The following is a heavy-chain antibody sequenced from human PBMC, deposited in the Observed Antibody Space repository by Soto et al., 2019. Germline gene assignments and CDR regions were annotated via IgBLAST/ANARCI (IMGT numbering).Heavy chain of an antibody. CDR3: AKRRGYYDSSGEQYYYYYYGMDV. V-gene: IGHV3-23*01. J-gene: IGHJ6*02. CDR1: GFTFSSYA. CDR2: ISGSGGST. D-gene: IGHD3-22*01. Sequence: EVQLLESGGGLVQPGGSLRLSCAASGFTFSSYAMSWVRQAPGKGLEWVSAISGSGGSTYYADSVKGRFTISRDNSKNTLYLQMNSLRVEDTAVYYCAKRRGYYDSSGEQYYYYYYGMDVWGQGTTVTVSS.